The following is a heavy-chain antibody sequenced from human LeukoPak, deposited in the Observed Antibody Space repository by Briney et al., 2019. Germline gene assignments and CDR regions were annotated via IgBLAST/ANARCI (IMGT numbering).Heavy chain of an antibody. CDR2: ISGSGGST. CDR1: GFTFSSYA. V-gene: IGHV3-23*01. Sequence: PGGSLRLSCAASGFTFSSYAMTWVRQAPGKGLEWVSAISGSGGSTYYADSVKGRFTISRDNSKNTLYLQMNSLRAEDTAVYYCAKALVPAGRYYYMDVWGKGTTVTVSS. J-gene: IGHJ6*03. CDR3: AKALVPAGRYYYMDV. D-gene: IGHD2-2*01.